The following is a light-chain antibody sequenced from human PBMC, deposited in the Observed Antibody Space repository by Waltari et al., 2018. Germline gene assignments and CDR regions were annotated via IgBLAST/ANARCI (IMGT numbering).Light chain of an antibody. J-gene: IGKJ1*01. CDR1: QSVGRA. CDR3: QHYLRLPVT. V-gene: IGKV3-20*01. CDR2: GAS. Sequence: EIVLTQSPGTLSLSLGERATLSCRASQSVGRALTWYQQKPGQAPRLLIYGASTRAPGIPERFSGSGSGTDFSLTISRLEPDDFAVDFCQHYLRLPVTFGQGTTVEI.